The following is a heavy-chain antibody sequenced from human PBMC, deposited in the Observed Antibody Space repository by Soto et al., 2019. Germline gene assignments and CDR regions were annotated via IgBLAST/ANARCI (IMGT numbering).Heavy chain of an antibody. J-gene: IGHJ4*02. CDR1: GFTFSTYA. CDR3: ANTDSSAWWLDN. CDR2: ISGGSDST. V-gene: IGHV3-23*01. Sequence: GVSLRLSCAASGFTFSTYAMSWVRQAPGKGLEWVSGISGGSDSTYYADAVKGRFTIARDNYKNILYLQMNSLRAEDTAVYYCANTDSSAWWLDNWGQGTLVSVSS. D-gene: IGHD6-13*01.